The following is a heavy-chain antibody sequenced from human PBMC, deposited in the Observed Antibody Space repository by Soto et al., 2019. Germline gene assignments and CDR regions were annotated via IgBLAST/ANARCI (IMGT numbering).Heavy chain of an antibody. CDR2: INPIGSI. CDR3: ARGGMTNTGSHYFEY. Sequence: PSETVSLTCAVYCGSFSRYCLSWIRQAPGKGLELIGEINPIGSINSNPSLKSGVTISVDTSKNEFSLKLSSATAADTAVYYCARGGMTNTGSHYFEYRRQGALVTVSS. CDR1: CGSFSRYC. V-gene: IGHV4-34*01. D-gene: IGHD1-26*01. J-gene: IGHJ4*02.